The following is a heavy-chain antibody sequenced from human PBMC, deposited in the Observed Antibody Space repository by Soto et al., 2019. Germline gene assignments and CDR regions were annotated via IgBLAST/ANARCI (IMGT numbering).Heavy chain of an antibody. J-gene: IGHJ4*02. CDR3: ARDDCRSTSCYFDY. CDR2: IYSGGST. Sequence: GGSLRLSCAASGFTVSSNYMSWVRQAPGKGLEWVSLIYSGGSTYYADSVKGRFTISRDNSKNTLYLQMNSLRAEDTAMYYCARDDCRSTSCYFDYWGQGTLVTVSS. V-gene: IGHV3-53*01. CDR1: GFTVSSNY. D-gene: IGHD2-2*01.